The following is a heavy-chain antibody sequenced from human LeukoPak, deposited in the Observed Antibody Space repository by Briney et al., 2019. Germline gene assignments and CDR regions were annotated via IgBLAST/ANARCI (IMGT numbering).Heavy chain of an antibody. CDR1: GFTFTSYA. CDR2: ISGSGGDT. Sequence: PGGSLRLSCAASGFTFTSYAMSWVRQAPGKGLEWVSVISGSGGDTYYADSVKGRFTISRDNSKNTLYLQMNSLRAEDTAVYYCATHFRVWFGELGCWGQGTLVTVSS. CDR3: ATHFRVWFGELGC. D-gene: IGHD3-10*01. V-gene: IGHV3-23*01. J-gene: IGHJ4*02.